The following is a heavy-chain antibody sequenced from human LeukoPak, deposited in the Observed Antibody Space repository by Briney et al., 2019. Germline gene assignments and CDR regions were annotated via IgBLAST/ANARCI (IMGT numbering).Heavy chain of an antibody. V-gene: IGHV3-7*03. CDR1: GFTFSSYW. CDR2: IKQDGSEK. Sequence: GGSLRLSCAASGFTFSSYWMSWVRQAPGKGLEWVANIKQDGSEKYYVDSVKGRFTISRDNAKNSLYLQMNSLRAEDTALYYCTKSSPLWPPDYFDYWGQGTLVTVSS. CDR3: TKSSPLWPPDYFDY. D-gene: IGHD5-18*01. J-gene: IGHJ4*02.